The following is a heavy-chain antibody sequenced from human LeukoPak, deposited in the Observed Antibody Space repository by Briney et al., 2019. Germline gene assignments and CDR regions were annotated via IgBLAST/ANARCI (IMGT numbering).Heavy chain of an antibody. CDR1: GYTFTGYY. J-gene: IGHJ3*02. CDR2: INPNSGGT. CDR3: ARGDDVWGSYRYRRYAFDI. Sequence: ASVTVSCEASGYTFTGYYIHWVRQAPGQGLEWMGWINPNSGGTNYAQKFQGRVTMTRDTSISTAYMDLSRLRSDDTAVYYCARGDDVWGSYRYRRYAFDIWGQGTMVTVSS. D-gene: IGHD3-16*02. V-gene: IGHV1-2*02.